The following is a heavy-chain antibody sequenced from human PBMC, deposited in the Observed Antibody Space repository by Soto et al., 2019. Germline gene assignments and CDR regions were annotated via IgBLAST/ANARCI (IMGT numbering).Heavy chain of an antibody. Sequence: QVQLVQSGAEVKKPGASVKVSCKASGYTFTGYYLHWIRQAPGQGLEWMGWMRPTSGGANNAQKFQGRVSMTRDTSISTFYMELSRLRSDDTAVYYCARDPHEGVYDYWGQGTLVTVSS. V-gene: IGHV1-2*02. CDR2: MRPTSGGA. J-gene: IGHJ4*02. CDR1: GYTFTGYY. CDR3: ARDPHEGVYDY. D-gene: IGHD3-16*01.